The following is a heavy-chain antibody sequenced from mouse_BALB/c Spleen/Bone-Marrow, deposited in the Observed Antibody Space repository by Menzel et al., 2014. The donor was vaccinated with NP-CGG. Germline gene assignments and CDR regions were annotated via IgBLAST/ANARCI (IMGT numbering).Heavy chain of an antibody. D-gene: IGHD1-1*01. CDR1: GYAFTSYN. V-gene: IGHV1S135*01. J-gene: IGHJ4*01. CDR3: ARRVYYDHYAMDY. Sequence: EVQLQQSGPELVKPGASVKVSCKASGYAFTSYNMYWVKQSHGKSLEWIGYIDPYSGGTSYNQKFKGKATLTVDKSSSTAYMHPNSLTSEDSAVYYCARRVYYDHYAMDYWGQGTSVTVSS. CDR2: IDPYSGGT.